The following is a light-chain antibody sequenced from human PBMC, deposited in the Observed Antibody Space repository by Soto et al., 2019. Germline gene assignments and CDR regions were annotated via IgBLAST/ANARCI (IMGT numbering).Light chain of an antibody. Sequence: EIVMTQSPATLSLSPGERATLSCRASQSVRSNLAWYHQKPGQAPRLVIYGASTRATGIPARFSGSGSGTEYTLTISSPQTEDFPVYYCQQYNNWPLTFGQGTKVEIK. CDR1: QSVRSN. CDR2: GAS. CDR3: QQYNNWPLT. J-gene: IGKJ1*01. V-gene: IGKV3-15*01.